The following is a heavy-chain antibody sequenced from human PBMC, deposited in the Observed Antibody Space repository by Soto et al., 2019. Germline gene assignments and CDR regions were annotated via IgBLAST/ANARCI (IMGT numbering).Heavy chain of an antibody. V-gene: IGHV4-4*02. Sequence: QPQLQESGPGLVKPSGTLSLTCAVSGDSVISNWWWGWVRQSPGKGVEWIADMLHSGSTNYSPSLDSRVTLSVDESKHQFSLTMNSVTAAATAVYFGVRSPGWYKIDSWGQGIWVTVSS. CDR3: VRSPGWYKIDS. CDR1: GDSVISNWW. CDR2: MLHSGST. D-gene: IGHD6-19*01. J-gene: IGHJ4*02.